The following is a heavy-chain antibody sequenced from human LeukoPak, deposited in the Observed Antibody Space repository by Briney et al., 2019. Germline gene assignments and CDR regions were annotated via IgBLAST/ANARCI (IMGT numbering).Heavy chain of an antibody. V-gene: IGHV3-23*01. D-gene: IGHD2-2*01. J-gene: IGHJ6*03. CDR1: GFTFSSYA. Sequence: PGGSLRLSCAASGFTFSSYAMSWVRQAPGKGLEWVSAISGSGGSTYYADSVKGRFTISRDNSKNTLYLQMNSLRAEDTAVYYCAKDQFYQPNPMAYMDVWGKGTTVTVSS. CDR2: ISGSGGST. CDR3: AKDQFYQPNPMAYMDV.